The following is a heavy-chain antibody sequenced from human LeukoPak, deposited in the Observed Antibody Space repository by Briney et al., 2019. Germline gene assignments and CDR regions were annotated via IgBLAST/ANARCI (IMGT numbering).Heavy chain of an antibody. Sequence: SETLSFTCAVFGGSFRGYHWSWIRQPPGKGLEWIGEINHSGITNYNPSLKSRVTISLDTSKKQFSLKLSSVTAADTAVYYCARAVLLWVGDPHFDYWGQGTLVTVSS. CDR3: ARAVLLWVGDPHFDY. CDR1: GGSFRGYH. J-gene: IGHJ4*02. D-gene: IGHD3-10*01. V-gene: IGHV4-34*01. CDR2: INHSGIT.